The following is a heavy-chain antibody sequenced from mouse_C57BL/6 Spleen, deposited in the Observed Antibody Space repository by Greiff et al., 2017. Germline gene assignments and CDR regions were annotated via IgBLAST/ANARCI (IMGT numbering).Heavy chain of an antibody. CDR3: ARGNYSNPTYAMDY. J-gene: IGHJ4*01. CDR1: GYTFTDYN. Sequence: EVQLQQSGPELVKPGASVKIPCKASGYTFTDYNMDWVKQSHGKSLEWIGDINPNNGGTIYNQKFKGKATLTVDKSSSTAYMELRSLTSDDTAVYYCARGNYSNPTYAMDYWGQGTSVTVSS. V-gene: IGHV1-18*01. D-gene: IGHD2-5*01. CDR2: INPNNGGT.